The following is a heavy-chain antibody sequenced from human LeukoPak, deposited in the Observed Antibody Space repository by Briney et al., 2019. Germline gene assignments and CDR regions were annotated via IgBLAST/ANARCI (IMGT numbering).Heavy chain of an antibody. V-gene: IGHV4-59*01. CDR1: GGSISSYY. J-gene: IGHJ5*02. Sequence: SETLSLTCTVSGGSISSYYWSWIRQPPGKGLEWIGYIYYSGSTNYNPSLKSRVTISVDTSKNQFSLKLSSVTAADTAVYYCARLDPVAGTDNWFDPWGQGTLVTVSS. CDR2: IYYSGST. CDR3: ARLDPVAGTDNWFDP. D-gene: IGHD6-19*01.